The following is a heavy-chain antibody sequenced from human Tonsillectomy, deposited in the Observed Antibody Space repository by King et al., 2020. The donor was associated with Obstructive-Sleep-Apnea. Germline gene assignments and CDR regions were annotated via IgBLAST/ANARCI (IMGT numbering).Heavy chain of an antibody. CDR2: TRNKANSYTT. CDR1: GFTFSDHY. CDR3: ARAHYDYVWWSPLDY. D-gene: IGHD3-16*01. V-gene: IGHV3-72*01. J-gene: IGHJ4*02. Sequence: VQLVESGGGLVQPGGSLRLSCAASGFTFSDHYMDWVRQAPGKGLEWVGRTRNKANSYTTEYAASVKCRFTISRDDSKNSMYLQMNSRKTEDTAVYYCARAHYDYVWWSPLDYWGQGTLVTVSS.